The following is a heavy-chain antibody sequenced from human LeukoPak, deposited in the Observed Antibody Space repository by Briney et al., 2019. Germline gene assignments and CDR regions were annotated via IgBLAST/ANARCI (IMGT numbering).Heavy chain of an antibody. Sequence: PGGSLRLSCAASGFIFDDYAMHWVRQAPGKGLEWVSGISWNSGSIGYADSVKGRFTISRDNAKNSLYLQMNSLRAEDTALYYCAKDMRSSGWLDYWGQGTLVTVSS. D-gene: IGHD6-19*01. CDR1: GFIFDDYA. CDR3: AKDMRSSGWLDY. V-gene: IGHV3-9*01. CDR2: ISWNSGSI. J-gene: IGHJ4*02.